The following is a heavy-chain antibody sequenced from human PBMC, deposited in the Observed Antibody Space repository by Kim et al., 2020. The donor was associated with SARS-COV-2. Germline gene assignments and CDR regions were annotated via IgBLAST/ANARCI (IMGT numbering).Heavy chain of an antibody. D-gene: IGHD4-17*01. V-gene: IGHV3-48*03. Sequence: KGRFTTSRDNAKNSLYLQMNSRRAEDTAVYYCASLNYGDYSRYYYYGMDVWGQGTTVTVSS. J-gene: IGHJ6*02. CDR3: ASLNYGDYSRYYYYGMDV.